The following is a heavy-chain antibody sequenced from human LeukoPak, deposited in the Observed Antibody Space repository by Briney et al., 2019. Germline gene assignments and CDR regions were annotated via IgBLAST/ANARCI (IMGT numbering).Heavy chain of an antibody. D-gene: IGHD5-18*01. J-gene: IGHJ3*02. Sequence: TGGSLRLSCAAPGFTFSSYSMNWVRQAPGKGLEWVSSISSSSSYIYYADSVKGRFTISRDNAKNSLYLQMNSLRAEDTAVYYCASYATAMVRAFDIWGQGTMVTVSS. CDR2: ISSSSSYI. V-gene: IGHV3-21*01. CDR3: ASYATAMVRAFDI. CDR1: GFTFSSYS.